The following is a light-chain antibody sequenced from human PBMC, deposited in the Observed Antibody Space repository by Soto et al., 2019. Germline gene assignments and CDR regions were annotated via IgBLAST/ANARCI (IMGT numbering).Light chain of an antibody. CDR2: EVS. CDR1: SSDIGGYDF. CDR3: SSYAGSNILRL. J-gene: IGLJ2*01. Sequence: QSVLTQPPSASGSPGQSVTISCTGTSSDIGGYDFVSWFQQHPGKAPKLIIYEVSKRPSGVPDRFSGSKSGNTASLTVSGLQAEDEADYYCSSYAGSNILRLFGGGTKVTVL. V-gene: IGLV2-8*01.